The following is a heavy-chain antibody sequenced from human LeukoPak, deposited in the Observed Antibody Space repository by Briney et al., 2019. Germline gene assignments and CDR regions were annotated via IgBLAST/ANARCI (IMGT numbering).Heavy chain of an antibody. V-gene: IGHV1-69*13. J-gene: IGHJ4*02. CDR3: ARVLSRSGWIRSVFDY. CDR2: IIPIFGTA. Sequence: SVTVSFTASGGTFSIYAISWVRQAPGQGLERMGGIIPIFGTANYAQKFQGRVTITADESTSTAYMELSSLRSEDTAVYYCARVLSRSGWIRSVFDYWGQGTLVTVSS. D-gene: IGHD6-19*01. CDR1: GGTFSIYA.